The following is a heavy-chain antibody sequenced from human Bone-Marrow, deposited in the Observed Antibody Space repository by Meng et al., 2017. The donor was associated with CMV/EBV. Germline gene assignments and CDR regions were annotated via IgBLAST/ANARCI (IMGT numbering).Heavy chain of an antibody. D-gene: IGHD6-13*01. Sequence: SETLSLTCTVSGGSISSYYWSWIRQPPGKGLEWIGYIYYSGSTNYNPSLKSRVTISVDTSKNQFSLKLSSVTAADTAVDYCARDNSSSWSRRGYYFDYWGQGTLVTVSS. CDR3: ARDNSSSWSRRGYYFDY. CDR1: GGSISSYY. J-gene: IGHJ4*02. CDR2: IYYSGST. V-gene: IGHV4-59*01.